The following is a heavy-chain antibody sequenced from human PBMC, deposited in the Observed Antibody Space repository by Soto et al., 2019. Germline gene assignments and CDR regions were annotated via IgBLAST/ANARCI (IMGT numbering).Heavy chain of an antibody. CDR3: TTTWVVVITIRDYDY. CDR2: IKSETDGGTT. J-gene: IGHJ4*02. Sequence: EVQLVESGGGLVKPGGSLRLSCAASGFTFSNAWMSWVRQAPGKGLEWVGRIKSETDGGTTDYAAPVKGRFTISRDDSKNTLYLQMNSLKTEDTAVYFCTTTWVVVITIRDYDYWGQGTLVTVSS. D-gene: IGHD3-22*01. CDR1: GFTFSNAW. V-gene: IGHV3-15*01.